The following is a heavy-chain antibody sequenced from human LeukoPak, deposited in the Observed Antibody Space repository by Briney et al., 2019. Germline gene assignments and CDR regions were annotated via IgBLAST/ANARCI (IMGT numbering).Heavy chain of an antibody. D-gene: IGHD3-22*01. CDR2: IYTSGST. CDR1: GGSISSYY. J-gene: IGHJ3*02. CDR3: ARDMRGISGTMIVVAPPAFDI. Sequence: PSETLSLTCTVSGGSISSYYWSWIRQPAGKGLEWIWRIYTSGSTNYNPSLKSRVTMSVDTSKNQFSLKLSSVTAADTAVYYCARDMRGISGTMIVVAPPAFDIWGQGTMVTVSS. V-gene: IGHV4-4*07.